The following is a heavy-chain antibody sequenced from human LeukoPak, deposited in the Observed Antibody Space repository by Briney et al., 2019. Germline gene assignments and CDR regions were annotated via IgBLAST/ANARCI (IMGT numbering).Heavy chain of an antibody. CDR1: GFTFSSYG. V-gene: IGHV3-30*18. J-gene: IGHJ4*02. D-gene: IGHD3-22*01. CDR3: AKDPHYYDSRPEGVDY. CDR2: ISYDGSNK. Sequence: QPGRSLRLSCAASGFTFSSYGMHRVRQAPGKGLEWVAVISYDGSNKYYADSVKGRFTISRDNSKNTLYLQMNSLRAEDTAVYYCAKDPHYYDSRPEGVDYWGQGTLVTVSS.